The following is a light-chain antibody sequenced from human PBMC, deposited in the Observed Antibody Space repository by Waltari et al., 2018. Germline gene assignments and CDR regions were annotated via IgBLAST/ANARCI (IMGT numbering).Light chain of an antibody. Sequence: QSVLTQPPSASGSPGQRVTFSCSGSSSDIGDNYVYWYKQLPGTAPKLLIYGNTQRPSGVPDRFSGSKSGTSASLAISDLRSEDEADYYCAAWDDNLLYVFGTGTKVTVL. J-gene: IGLJ1*01. CDR1: SSDIGDNY. V-gene: IGLV1-47*01. CDR2: GNT. CDR3: AAWDDNLLYV.